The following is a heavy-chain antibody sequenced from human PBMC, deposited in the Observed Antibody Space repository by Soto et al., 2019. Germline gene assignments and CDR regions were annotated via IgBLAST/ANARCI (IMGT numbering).Heavy chain of an antibody. V-gene: IGHV3-11*01. Sequence: GGSLRLSXAASGFTFSDYYMSWIRQAPGKGLEWVSYISSSGSTIYYADSVKGRFTISRDNAKNSLYLQMNSLRAEDTAVYYCARTVWANVLRYFDWLDNWFDPWGQGTLVTVSS. CDR3: ARTVWANVLRYFDWLDNWFDP. CDR1: GFTFSDYY. CDR2: ISSSGSTI. J-gene: IGHJ5*02. D-gene: IGHD3-9*01.